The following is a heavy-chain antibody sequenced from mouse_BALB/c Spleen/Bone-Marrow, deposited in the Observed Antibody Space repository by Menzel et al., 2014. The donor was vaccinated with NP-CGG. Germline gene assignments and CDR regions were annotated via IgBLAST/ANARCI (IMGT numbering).Heavy chain of an antibody. Sequence: EVRLVESGGGLVQPKVSLKLSCAASGFTFNTYAMNWVRQAPGKGLEWVARIRSKSNNYATYYADSVKDRFTISRDDSQRLRYLQMNNVKTEDTVMYYCVIYYGSRYYYAMDFWGQGTSVAGSS. CDR2: IRSKSNNYAT. CDR3: VIYYGSRYYYAMDF. CDR1: GFTFNTYA. V-gene: IGHV10-1*02. D-gene: IGHD1-1*01. J-gene: IGHJ4*01.